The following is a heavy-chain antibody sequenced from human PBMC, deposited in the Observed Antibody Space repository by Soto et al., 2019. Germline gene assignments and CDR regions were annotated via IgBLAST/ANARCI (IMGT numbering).Heavy chain of an antibody. D-gene: IGHD3-10*01. Sequence: SETLSLTCNVSGDSISTHYWSWIRQPPGKGLEWIGYIYYSGSTNYNPSLKSRVTISVDTSKNQFSLKLSSVTAADTAVYYCARYGSGSSVWFDPWGQGTLVTVSS. CDR2: IYYSGST. V-gene: IGHV4-59*11. CDR3: ARYGSGSSVWFDP. J-gene: IGHJ5*02. CDR1: GDSISTHY.